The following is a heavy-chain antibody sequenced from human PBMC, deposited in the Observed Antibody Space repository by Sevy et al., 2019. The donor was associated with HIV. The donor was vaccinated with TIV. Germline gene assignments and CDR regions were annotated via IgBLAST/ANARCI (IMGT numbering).Heavy chain of an antibody. J-gene: IGHJ6*02. CDR2: IRYDGSNK. CDR3: ARGPLRYCSSSSCYEGDNYYYGMDV. Sequence: GGSLRLSCAASGFTFSNYGIHWVRQAPGKGLEWVAVIRYDGSNKYYEDSVKGRFTISRDNSKNTLYLQINSLRAEDTAVYYCARGPLRYCSSSSCYEGDNYYYGMDVWGQGTTVTVS. CDR1: GFTFSNYG. V-gene: IGHV3-33*01. D-gene: IGHD2-2*01.